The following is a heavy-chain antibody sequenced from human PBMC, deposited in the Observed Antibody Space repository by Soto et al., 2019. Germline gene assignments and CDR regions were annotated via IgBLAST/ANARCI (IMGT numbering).Heavy chain of an antibody. D-gene: IGHD2-8*01. CDR1: GYTFTGYY. Sequence: GASVKVSCKASGYTFTGYYMHWVRQAPGQGLEWMGWINPNSGGTNYAQKFQGWVTMTRDTSISTAYMELSRLRSDDTAVYYCARDDCTNGVCYIRYWGQGTLVTVSS. J-gene: IGHJ4*02. V-gene: IGHV1-2*04. CDR3: ARDDCTNGVCYIRY. CDR2: INPNSGGT.